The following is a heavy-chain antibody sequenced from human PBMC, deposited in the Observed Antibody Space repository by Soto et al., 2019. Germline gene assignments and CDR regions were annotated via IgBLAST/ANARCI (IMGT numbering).Heavy chain of an antibody. CDR2: ISAYNGNT. V-gene: IGHV1-18*01. J-gene: IGHJ5*02. D-gene: IGHD3-16*01. CDR3: ARPTAPTNSVWSPGGDWFDP. Sequence: GASVKVSCKASGFTFINYYMHWVRQAPGQGLEWMGWISAYNGNTNYAQKFQGRVNMTTDTSTSTAYMELRSLRSDDTAVYYCARPTAPTNSVWSPGGDWFDPWGQGTLVTVSS. CDR1: GFTFINYY.